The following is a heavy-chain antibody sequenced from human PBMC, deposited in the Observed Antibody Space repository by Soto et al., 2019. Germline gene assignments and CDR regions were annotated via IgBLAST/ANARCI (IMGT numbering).Heavy chain of an antibody. CDR3: ARDRGRGRYGPGSYHAFDI. CDR1: GGTFSSYT. V-gene: IGHV1-69*08. Sequence: QVQLVQSGAEVKKPGSSVKVSCKASGGTFSSYTISWVRQAPGQGLEWMGRIIPILGIANYAQKFQGRVTITADKSTSTAYMELSSLRSEDTAVYYCARDRGRGRYGPGSYHAFDIWGQGTMVTVSS. J-gene: IGHJ3*02. D-gene: IGHD3-10*01. CDR2: IIPILGIA.